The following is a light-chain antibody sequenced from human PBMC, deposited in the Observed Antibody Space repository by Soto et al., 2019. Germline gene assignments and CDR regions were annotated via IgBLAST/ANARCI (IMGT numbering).Light chain of an antibody. CDR1: QTVYNGF. J-gene: IGKJ4*02. V-gene: IGKV3-20*01. CDR2: GAS. CDR3: QQYVSCPRT. Sequence: THSPATLSLPAAERPTPSGRATQTVYNGFLAWYQQKPGQAPRLLIYGASSRATGIPARFGGSGSGTDFTLTISSLESEDFAVYYCQQYVSCPRTFGGGTKVDI.